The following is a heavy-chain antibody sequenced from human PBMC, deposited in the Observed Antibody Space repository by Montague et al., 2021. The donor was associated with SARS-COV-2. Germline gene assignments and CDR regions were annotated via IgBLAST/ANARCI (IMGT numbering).Heavy chain of an antibody. CDR3: ARLSKTGYPPLYYYYGMDV. CDR1: GGSISSSSYY. V-gene: IGHV4-39*01. Sequence: SETLSLTCTVSGGSISSSSYYWGWIRQPPGKGLEWIGSIYYSGSTYYNPSLKSRVTISVDTSKNQFPLKLSSVTAADTAVYYCARLSKTGYPPLYYYYGMDVWGQGTTVTVSS. J-gene: IGHJ6*02. D-gene: IGHD3-9*01. CDR2: IYYSGST.